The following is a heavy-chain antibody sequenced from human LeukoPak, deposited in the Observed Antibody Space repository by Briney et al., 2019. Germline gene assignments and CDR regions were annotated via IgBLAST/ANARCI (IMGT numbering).Heavy chain of an antibody. CDR2: ISYDGSNK. CDR3: ARGRFQGGFLEWPQGDY. Sequence: GGSLRLSCAASGFTFSSYAMHWVRQAPGKGLEWVAVISYDGSNKYYADSVKGRFTISRDNSKNTLYLQMNSLRAEDTAVYYCARGRFQGGFLEWPQGDYWGQGTLVTVSS. CDR1: GFTFSSYA. J-gene: IGHJ4*02. V-gene: IGHV3-30-3*01. D-gene: IGHD3-3*01.